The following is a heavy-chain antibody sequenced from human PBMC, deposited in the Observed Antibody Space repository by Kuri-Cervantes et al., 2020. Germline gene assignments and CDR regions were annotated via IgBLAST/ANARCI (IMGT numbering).Heavy chain of an antibody. J-gene: IGHJ5*02. CDR1: GYSFTSYW. CDR3: AWLLMTTVQP. D-gene: IGHD4-17*01. CDR2: IYPGDSDN. V-gene: IGHV5-51*01. Sequence: GGSLRLSCKGSGYSFTSYWIGWVRQMPGKGLEWMGIIYPGDSDNRYSPSFQGQVTISADKSINTAYLQWSSLKAADTDMYYCAWLLMTTVQPWGQGTLVTVSS.